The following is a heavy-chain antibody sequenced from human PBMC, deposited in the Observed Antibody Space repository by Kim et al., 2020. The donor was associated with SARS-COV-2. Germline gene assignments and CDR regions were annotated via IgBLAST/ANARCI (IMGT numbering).Heavy chain of an antibody. CDR2: ISGYNGDT. V-gene: IGHV1-18*01. Sequence: ASVKVSCKASGYTFMSYGISWLRQAPGQGLEWMGWISGYNGDTNYAQKIQGRVTMTTDASTSTAYMELRSLRSDDTAVYYCAREGGVYYYIFTGYYGYFQHWGQGTLVTVSS. CDR1: GYTFMSYG. CDR3: AREGGVYYYIFTGYYGYFQH. D-gene: IGHD3-9*01. J-gene: IGHJ1*01.